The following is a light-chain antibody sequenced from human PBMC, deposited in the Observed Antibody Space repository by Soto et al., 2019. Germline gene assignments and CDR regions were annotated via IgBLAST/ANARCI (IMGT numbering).Light chain of an antibody. J-gene: IGLJ1*01. CDR1: SSDVGNYNL. Sequence: QSVLSQPASVSGSPGQSITISCTGTSSDVGNYNLVSWYQQHPGKAPKLMIYEGTKRPSGVSNRFSGSKAGNTASLTISGLQAEDEADYYCCSYAGTSTYDFGTGTKVTVL. CDR3: CSYAGTSTYD. CDR2: EGT. V-gene: IGLV2-23*01.